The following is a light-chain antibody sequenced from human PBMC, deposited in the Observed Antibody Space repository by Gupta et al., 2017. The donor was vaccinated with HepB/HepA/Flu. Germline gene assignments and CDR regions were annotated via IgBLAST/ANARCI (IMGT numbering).Light chain of an antibody. CDR2: KGS. J-gene: IGKJ2*01. CDR3: RQEEHWPHT. CDR1: QSLVQSDGNTY. V-gene: IGKV2-30*02. Sequence: DVVLTQSPLSLAVTPGQPASISCSSSQSLVQSDGNTYFNWYHQGPGQPPRRLIYKGSSRDYGVPDRFSGSGSGTDFTLKISRGEAEDVGVYYCRQEEHWPHTFGQGTKLDIK.